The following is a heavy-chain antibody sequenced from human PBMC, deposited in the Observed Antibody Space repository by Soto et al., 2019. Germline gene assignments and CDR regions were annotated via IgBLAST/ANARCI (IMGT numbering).Heavy chain of an antibody. V-gene: IGHV1-46*01. CDR3: ARELWSAAPPYYYYGMDV. CDR2: INPSGGST. CDR1: GYTFTSYY. J-gene: IGHJ6*02. D-gene: IGHD3-10*01. Sequence: QVQLVQSGAEVKKPGASVKVSCKASGYTFTSYYMHWVRQAPGQGLEWMGIINPSGGSTSYAQKFQGRVTMTRDTSTSTVYMELSSLRSEDTAVYYCARELWSAAPPYYYYGMDVWGQGTTVTVSS.